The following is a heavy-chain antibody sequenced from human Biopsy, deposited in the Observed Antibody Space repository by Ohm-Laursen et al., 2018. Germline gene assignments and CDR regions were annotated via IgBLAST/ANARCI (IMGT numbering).Heavy chain of an antibody. Sequence: TLSLTCSVSGGSISSFYWTWIRQPPGKGPEWIGDISDSGSTNYKPSLKSRVIISVDTSKNKFSLNVSSVTAADTAVYYCARRGSGGRSFDHWGQGTLVTVSS. V-gene: IGHV4-59*08. CDR1: GGSISSFY. CDR3: ARRGSGGRSFDH. J-gene: IGHJ4*02. D-gene: IGHD2-15*01. CDR2: ISDSGST.